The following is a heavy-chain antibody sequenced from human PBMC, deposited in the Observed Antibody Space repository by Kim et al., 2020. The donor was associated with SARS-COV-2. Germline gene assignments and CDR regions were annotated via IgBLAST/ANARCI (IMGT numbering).Heavy chain of an antibody. D-gene: IGHD2-15*01. J-gene: IGHJ4*02. Sequence: GGSLRLSCAASGFTFDDYAMHWVRQAPGKGLEWVSGISWNSGSIGYADSVKGRFTISRDNAKNSLYLQMNSLRAEDTALYYCAKDGVVVAATSSAWGQGTLVTVSS. CDR2: ISWNSGSI. CDR3: AKDGVVVAATSSA. CDR1: GFTFDDYA. V-gene: IGHV3-9*01.